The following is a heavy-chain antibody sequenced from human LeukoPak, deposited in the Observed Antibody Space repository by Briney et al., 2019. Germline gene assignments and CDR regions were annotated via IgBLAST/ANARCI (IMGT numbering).Heavy chain of an antibody. J-gene: IGHJ4*02. V-gene: IGHV3-64*01. CDR1: GFTFSSYA. Sequence: GGSLRLSCAASGFTFSSYAMHWVRQAPGKGLEYVSAISSNGGSTYYANSVRGRFTISRDNSKNTLYLQMGSLRAEDMAVYYCARDPFFDYWGQGTLVTVSS. CDR3: ARDPFFDY. CDR2: ISSNGGST.